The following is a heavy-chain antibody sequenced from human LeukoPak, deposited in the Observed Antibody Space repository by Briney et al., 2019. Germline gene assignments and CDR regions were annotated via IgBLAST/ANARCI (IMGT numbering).Heavy chain of an antibody. Sequence: QSGGSLRLSCAASGFTFSSYGMSWVRQAPGRGLQWVASMKGDGSHIYYVDSVKGRFTISRDNARNSLFLQMNSLRAEDTAVHYCARLFGGVTTFDYWGQGALVTVSS. CDR2: MKGDGSHI. CDR3: ARLFGGVTTFDY. CDR1: GFTFSSYG. V-gene: IGHV3-7*01. J-gene: IGHJ4*02. D-gene: IGHD2-8*02.